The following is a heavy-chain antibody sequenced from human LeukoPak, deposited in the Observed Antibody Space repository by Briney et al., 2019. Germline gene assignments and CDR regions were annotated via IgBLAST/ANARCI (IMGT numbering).Heavy chain of an antibody. CDR1: GGSISSYY. V-gene: IGHV4-59*08. J-gene: IGHJ4*02. Sequence: PSETLSLTCTVSGGSISSYYWSWIRQPPGKGLEWIGYIYYSGSTNYNPSLKSRVTISVDTSKNQFSLYLSSVTAADTAVYYCVRLVGATSQHFYWGQGTLVTVSS. CDR3: VRLVGATSQHFY. CDR2: IYYSGST. D-gene: IGHD1-26*01.